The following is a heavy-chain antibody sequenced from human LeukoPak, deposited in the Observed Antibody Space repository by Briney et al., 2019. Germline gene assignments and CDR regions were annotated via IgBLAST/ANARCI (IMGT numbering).Heavy chain of an antibody. CDR3: ARDPPTFDAFDI. D-gene: IGHD3-16*01. V-gene: IGHV4-34*01. CDR2: INHSGST. Sequence: PSETLSLTCAVYGGSFSGYYWSWIRQPPGKGLEWIGEINHSGSTNYNPSLKSRVTISVDTSKNQFSLKLSSATAADTAVYYCARDPPTFDAFDIWGQGTMVTVSS. CDR1: GGSFSGYY. J-gene: IGHJ3*02.